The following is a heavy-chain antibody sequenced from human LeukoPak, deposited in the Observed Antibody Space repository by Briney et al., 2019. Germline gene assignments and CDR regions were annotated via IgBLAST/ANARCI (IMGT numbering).Heavy chain of an antibody. CDR1: GGSISSGGYS. J-gene: IGHJ6*02. CDR3: ARGSRPSGSSPGGMDV. V-gene: IGHV4-30-2*01. CDR2: IYHSGST. Sequence: SKTLSLTCAVSGGSISSGGYSWSWIRQPPGKGLEWIGYIYHSGSTYYNPSLKSRVTISVDRSKNQFSLKLSSVTAADTAVYYCARGSRPSGSSPGGMDVWGQGTTVTVSS. D-gene: IGHD2-15*01.